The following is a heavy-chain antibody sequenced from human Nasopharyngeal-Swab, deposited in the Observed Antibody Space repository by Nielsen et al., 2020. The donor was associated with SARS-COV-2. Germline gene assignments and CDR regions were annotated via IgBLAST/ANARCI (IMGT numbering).Heavy chain of an antibody. CDR1: GFTFSSYG. CDR2: ISYDGSNK. D-gene: IGHD3-10*01. Sequence: GGSLRLSCAASGFTFSSYGMHWVRQAPGKGLEWVAVISYDGSNKYYADSVKGRFTISRDNSKNTLYLQMNSLRAEDTAVYYCARTETYYYGSGSYYPIDYWGQGTLVTVSS. V-gene: IGHV3-30*03. CDR3: ARTETYYYGSGSYYPIDY. J-gene: IGHJ4*02.